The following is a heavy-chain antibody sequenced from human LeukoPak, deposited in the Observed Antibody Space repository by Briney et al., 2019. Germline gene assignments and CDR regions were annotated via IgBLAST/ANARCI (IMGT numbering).Heavy chain of an antibody. CDR1: GGSINNGGYY. CDR3: AILSGYSYGQNSFDY. Sequence: PSQTLSLTCTVSGGSINNGGYYWSWIRQHPGKGLEWIGYIYYSGSSYYNPSLRSRVTISVDTSKNQFSLKLSSVTAADTAVYYCAILSGYSYGQNSFDYWGQGTLVTVSS. V-gene: IGHV4-30-4*01. J-gene: IGHJ4*02. CDR2: IYYSGSS. D-gene: IGHD5-18*01.